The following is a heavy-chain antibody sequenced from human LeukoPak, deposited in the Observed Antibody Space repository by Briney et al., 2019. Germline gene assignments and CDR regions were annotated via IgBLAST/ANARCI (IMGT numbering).Heavy chain of an antibody. CDR2: IKSKTDGGTT. J-gene: IGHJ3*02. CDR3: TTAYAGITMFSDAFDI. V-gene: IGHV3-15*01. Sequence: GGSLRLSCAASGFTFSSAWMSWVRQAPGKGLEWVGRIKSKTDGGTTDYAAPVKGRFTISRDDSKNTLYLQMNSLKTEDTAVYYCTTAYAGITMFSDAFDIWGQGTMVTVSS. D-gene: IGHD3-10*02. CDR1: GFTFSSAW.